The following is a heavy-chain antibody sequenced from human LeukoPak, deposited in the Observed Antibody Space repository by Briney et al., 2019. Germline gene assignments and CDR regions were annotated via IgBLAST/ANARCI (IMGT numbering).Heavy chain of an antibody. Sequence: ASVKVSCKASGGTFSSYTISWVRQAPGQGLEWMGRIIPILGIANYAQKFQGRVTITADKSMSTAYMELSSLRSEDTAVYYCAREWSGGNYAYFDYWGQGTLVTVSS. CDR3: AREWSGGNYAYFDY. J-gene: IGHJ4*02. CDR2: IIPILGIA. D-gene: IGHD4-11*01. V-gene: IGHV1-69*04. CDR1: GGTFSSYT.